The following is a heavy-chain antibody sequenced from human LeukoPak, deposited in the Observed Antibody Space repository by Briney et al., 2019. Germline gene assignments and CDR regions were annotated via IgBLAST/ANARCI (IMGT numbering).Heavy chain of an antibody. Sequence: SETLSLTCAVYGGSFSGYYWSWIRQPPGKGLEWMGEINHSGSTNYNPSLNSRVTISVDTSTNQFSINLCSVAAADTAVYYGASRPPYDYVWGSYRNNWFDPWGQGTLVTVSS. CDR3: ASRPPYDYVWGSYRNNWFDP. J-gene: IGHJ5*02. CDR1: GGSFSGYY. D-gene: IGHD3-16*02. V-gene: IGHV4-34*01. CDR2: INHSGST.